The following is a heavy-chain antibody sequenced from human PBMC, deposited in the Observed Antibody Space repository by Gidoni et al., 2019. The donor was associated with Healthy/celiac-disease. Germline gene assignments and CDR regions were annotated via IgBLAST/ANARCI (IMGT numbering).Heavy chain of an antibody. CDR3: ARAEWELLLPTIVDV. D-gene: IGHD1-26*01. CDR2: IRSSGSTI. V-gene: IGHV3-11*01. CDR1: GFTFSDYY. J-gene: IGHJ6*02. Sequence: QVQLVESGGGLVKPGGSLRLSCAASGFTFSDYYMGWIRQAPGKGLEWVSYIRSSGSTIYYADSVKGRFTISRDNAKNSLYLQMNSLRAEDTAVYYCARAEWELLLPTIVDVWGQGTTVTVSS.